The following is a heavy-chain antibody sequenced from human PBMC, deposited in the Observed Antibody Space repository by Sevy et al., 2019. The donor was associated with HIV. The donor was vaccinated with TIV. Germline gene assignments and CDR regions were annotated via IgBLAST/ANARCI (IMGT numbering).Heavy chain of an antibody. J-gene: IGHJ6*02. CDR2: ISGSGVGP. Sequence: GGSLRLSCAASGFTFSGYAMSWVRQAPGKGLEWVSAISGSGVGPYYADSVKGRFTISRDNSNNTLYLQMNSLRVEDTAVYYCAKSLVVVMAASGPYGMDVWGQGTTVTVSS. CDR3: AKSLVVVMAASGPYGMDV. CDR1: GFTFSGYA. V-gene: IGHV3-23*01. D-gene: IGHD2-15*01.